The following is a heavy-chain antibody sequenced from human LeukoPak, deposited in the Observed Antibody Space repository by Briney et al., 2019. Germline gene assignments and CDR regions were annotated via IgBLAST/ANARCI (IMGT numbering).Heavy chain of an antibody. V-gene: IGHV3-48*03. D-gene: IGHD6-19*01. CDR1: GFTFSSYE. J-gene: IGHJ3*02. Sequence: GGSLRLSCAASGFTFSSYEMNWVRQAPGKGLEWVSYISSSGSTIYYADSVKGRFTISRDNAKNSLYLQMNSLRAEDTAVYYCARMGHSSGWRLGDAFDIWGQGTMVTVSS. CDR2: ISSSGSTI. CDR3: ARMGHSSGWRLGDAFDI.